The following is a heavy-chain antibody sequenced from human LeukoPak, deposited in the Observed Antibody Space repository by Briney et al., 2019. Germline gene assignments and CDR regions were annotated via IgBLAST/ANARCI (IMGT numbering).Heavy chain of an antibody. V-gene: IGHV3-23*01. Sequence: GGSLRLSCAASGFTFSSYAMSWVRQAPGKGLEWVSAISGSGGSTYYADSVKGRFTTSRDNSKNTLYLQMNSLRAEDTAVYYCAKDLNTAMRYYYYYMDVWGKGTTVTVSS. J-gene: IGHJ6*03. CDR2: ISGSGGST. CDR1: GFTFSSYA. D-gene: IGHD5-18*01. CDR3: AKDLNTAMRYYYYYMDV.